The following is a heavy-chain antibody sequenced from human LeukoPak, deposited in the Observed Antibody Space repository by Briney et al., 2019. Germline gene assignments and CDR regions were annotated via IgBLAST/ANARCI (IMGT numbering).Heavy chain of an antibody. CDR2: ISSSGST. Sequence: SETLSLTCAVYGGSFSGYYWRWIRQPAGKGLEWLGRISSSGSTNYNPSLKSRVTISVDTSKNQFSLKLSSVTAADTAVYFCARGPYSYDSSGAFDIWGQETMVTVSS. CDR1: GGSFSGYY. V-gene: IGHV4-59*10. CDR3: ARGPYSYDSSGAFDI. D-gene: IGHD3-22*01. J-gene: IGHJ3*02.